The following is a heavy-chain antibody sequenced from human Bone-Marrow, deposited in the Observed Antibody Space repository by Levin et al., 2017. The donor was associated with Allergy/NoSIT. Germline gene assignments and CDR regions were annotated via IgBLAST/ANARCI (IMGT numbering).Heavy chain of an antibody. J-gene: IGHJ4*02. CDR3: AKSRSRTMVQGVPFDY. CDR1: GFTFSSYA. CDR2: ISGSGGST. Sequence: PGGSLRLSCAASGFTFSSYAMSWVRQAPGKGLEWVSGISGSGGSTYYADSVKGRFTISRDNSKNTLYLQMNSLRAEDTAVYYCAKSRSRTMVQGVPFDYWGQGTLVTVSS. D-gene: IGHD3-10*01. V-gene: IGHV3-23*01.